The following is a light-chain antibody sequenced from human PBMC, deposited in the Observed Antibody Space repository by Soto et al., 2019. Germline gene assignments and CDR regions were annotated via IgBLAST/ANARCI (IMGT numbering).Light chain of an antibody. CDR3: QQRHNLPHT. V-gene: IGKV1-33*01. J-gene: IGKJ3*01. Sequence: DIQMTQSPSSLSASVGDRVTITCQASQDGSKYLSWYQQKARKAPKLLIYDASNLETGVPSRFSGSGSGTDFTFTISSRQPGDIATYYCQQRHNLPHTFGPGTKVDIK. CDR2: DAS. CDR1: QDGSKY.